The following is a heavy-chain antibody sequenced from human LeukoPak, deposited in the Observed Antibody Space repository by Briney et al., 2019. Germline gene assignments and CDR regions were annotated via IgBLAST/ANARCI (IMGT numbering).Heavy chain of an antibody. J-gene: IGHJ4*02. CDR2: MYTSGST. CDR3: TRGSITVDH. Sequence: SQTLSLTCTVSGGSISSVSSYWSWIRQPAGKGLEWIGRMYTSGSTNYNPSLKSRVTISVDTSKNQFSLKMTSVTAADTGVYYCTRGSITVDHWGQGTLVTVSS. CDR1: GGSISSVSSY. V-gene: IGHV4-61*02. D-gene: IGHD6-19*01.